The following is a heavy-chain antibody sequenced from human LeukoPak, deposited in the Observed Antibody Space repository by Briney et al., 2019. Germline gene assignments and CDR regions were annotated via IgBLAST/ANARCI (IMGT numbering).Heavy chain of an antibody. V-gene: IGHV7-4-1*02. CDR2: INTNTGNT. CDR3: ARDTYCSGGRCYSRFGY. D-gene: IGHD2-15*01. Sequence: ASVKVSCKASGYTFTNYPMNWVRQAPGQGLEWMGLINTNTGNTTYAQGFTERFVFSWDTSANTAYLQINSLKPKDTAVYFCARDTYCSGGRCYSRFGYWGQGTVVTVSS. J-gene: IGHJ4*02. CDR1: GYTFTNYP.